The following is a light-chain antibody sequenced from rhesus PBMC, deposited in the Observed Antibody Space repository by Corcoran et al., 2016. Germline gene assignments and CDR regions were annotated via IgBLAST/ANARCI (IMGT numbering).Light chain of an antibody. V-gene: IGLV2-19*02. CDR2: EVS. J-gene: IGLJ1*01. CDR1: SSDIGYYNA. Sequence: QAAPTQSPSVSGYAGQSVTISCTGTSSDIGYYNAVSWYQQHPGKAPKLMICEVSKRPSGVSDRFSGSKSGNTASLTISGLQAEDEADYYCSSYAGSGSYIFGTGTRLTVL. CDR3: SSYAGSGSYI.